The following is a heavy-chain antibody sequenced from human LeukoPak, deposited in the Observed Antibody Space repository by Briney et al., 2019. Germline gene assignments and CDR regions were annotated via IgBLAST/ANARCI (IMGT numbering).Heavy chain of an antibody. CDR1: GGSISSGDYY. D-gene: IGHD6-19*01. CDR3: ARASSIAVNYYYYYMDV. V-gene: IGHV4-30-4*01. Sequence: PSQTLSLTFTVSGGSISSGDYYWSWIRQPPGKGLEWIGYIYYSGSTYYNPSLKSRVTISVDTSKNQFSLKLSSVTAADTAVYYCARASSIAVNYYYYYMDVWGKGTTVTVSS. J-gene: IGHJ6*03. CDR2: IYYSGST.